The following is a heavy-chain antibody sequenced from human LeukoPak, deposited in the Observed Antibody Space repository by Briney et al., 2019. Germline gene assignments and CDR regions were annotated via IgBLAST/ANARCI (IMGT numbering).Heavy chain of an antibody. CDR3: LKSTVSTGSDT. Sequence: PGGSLRLSCAASGFNFGSYAMSWVRQAPGKGLEWVSAISGSGGSTYYADSVKGHLTVSRDKSKNMLYLQVNSLRAEDTAVYYCLKSTVSTGSDTWGQGTLVTVSS. V-gene: IGHV3-23*01. CDR1: GFNFGSYA. CDR2: ISGSGGST. D-gene: IGHD5/OR15-5a*01. J-gene: IGHJ5*02.